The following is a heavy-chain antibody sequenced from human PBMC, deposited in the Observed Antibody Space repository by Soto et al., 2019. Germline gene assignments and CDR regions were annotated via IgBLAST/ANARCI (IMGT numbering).Heavy chain of an antibody. CDR1: GFTFSTYA. CDR2: ISGAGGAT. Sequence: EVQLLESGGGLVQPGGSLRLSCAASGFTFSTYAMSWVRQAPGKGLEWVSTISGAGGATFYADSVKGRFTISRDNSKSTRSLQVNSLRVEDTPIYYCAKDHGPYASLGGDYWGQGTLVTVSS. D-gene: IGHD2-2*01. J-gene: IGHJ4*02. CDR3: AKDHGPYASLGGDY. V-gene: IGHV3-23*01.